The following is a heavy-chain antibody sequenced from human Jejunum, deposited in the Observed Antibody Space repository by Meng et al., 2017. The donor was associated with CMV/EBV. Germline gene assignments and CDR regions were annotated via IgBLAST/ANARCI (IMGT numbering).Heavy chain of an antibody. CDR3: ARGGITVFGVVIIDYYGMDV. Sequence: WTTWVRQAPGKGLEWGANRNQDGSEKYYVESVRGRSTISRDNAKNSLYLQMSSLRAEDTAVYFCARGGITVFGVVIIDYYGMDVWGQGTTVTVSS. CDR1: W. CDR2: RNQDGSEK. V-gene: IGHV3-7*03. J-gene: IGHJ6*02. D-gene: IGHD3-3*01.